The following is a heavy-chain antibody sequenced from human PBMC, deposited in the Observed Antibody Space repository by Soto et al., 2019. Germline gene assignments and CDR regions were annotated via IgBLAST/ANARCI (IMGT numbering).Heavy chain of an antibody. CDR2: ISAYNGNT. D-gene: IGHD6-6*01. J-gene: IGHJ6*02. CDR3: ARDEHTXYSSSFSRNYHYYGMDV. V-gene: IGHV1-18*01. CDR1: GYTFTSYG. Sequence: GASVKVSCKASGYTFTSYGISWVRQAPGQGLEWMGWISAYNGNTNYAQKLQGRVTMTTDTSTSTAYMELRSLRSDDTAVYYCARDEHTXYSSSFSRNYHYYGMDVWGQGTTVTVSS.